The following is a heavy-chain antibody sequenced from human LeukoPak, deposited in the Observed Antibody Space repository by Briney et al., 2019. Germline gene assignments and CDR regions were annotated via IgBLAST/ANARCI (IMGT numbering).Heavy chain of an antibody. D-gene: IGHD5-18*01. CDR3: ARIFIRNGYSSYFDC. J-gene: IGHJ4*02. CDR2: VYESGTT. V-gene: IGHV4-38-2*02. Sequence: PSETLSLTCTVSGFSISSGHYWGWVRQPPGAGLEWIGSVYESGTTYYKPSLKSRVTTSVDMSKNQFSLRLRPVTAADTAVYYCARIFIRNGYSSYFDCWGQGTLVTVSS. CDR1: GFSISSGHY.